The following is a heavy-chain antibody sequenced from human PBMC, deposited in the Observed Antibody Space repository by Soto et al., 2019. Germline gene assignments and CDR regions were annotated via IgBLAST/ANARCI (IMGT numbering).Heavy chain of an antibody. D-gene: IGHD3-16*01. CDR2: INPNSGDT. Sequence: QVQLVQSGAEVKKPGASVKVSCKASGYTFTGYYLVWVRQAPGQGLEWRGWINPNSGDTNYAQKFQDWVTMTRDTSVSTAYMDLSRLRYDDTAVYYCARASDSKVNLGVDYWGQGTLVTVSS. V-gene: IGHV1-2*04. CDR3: ARASDSKVNLGVDY. J-gene: IGHJ4*02. CDR1: GYTFTGYY.